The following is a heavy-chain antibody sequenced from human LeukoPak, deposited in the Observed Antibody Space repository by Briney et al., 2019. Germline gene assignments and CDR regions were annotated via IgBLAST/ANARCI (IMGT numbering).Heavy chain of an antibody. CDR1: GFTFGSYW. CDR3: ASPATGAKLVDY. J-gene: IGHJ4*02. D-gene: IGHD7-27*01. CDR2: INSDGSST. Sequence: GGSLRLSCAASGFTFGSYWMHWVRQAPGKGLVWVSRINSDGSSTSYADSVKGRFTISRDNAKNTLYLQMNSLRAEDTAVYYCASPATGAKLVDYWGQGTLVTVSS. V-gene: IGHV3-74*01.